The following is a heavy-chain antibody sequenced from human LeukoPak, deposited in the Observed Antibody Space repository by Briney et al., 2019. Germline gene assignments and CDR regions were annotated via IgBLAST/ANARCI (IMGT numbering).Heavy chain of an antibody. Sequence: GGSLRLSCAASGFTFSNYNMNWVRQAPGKGLEWVSCISSSSSYIYYADSVKGRFTISRENAKNSLYLQMNSLRAEDTALYFCARELLTYSNHKLGHYMDVWGKGTTVTVSS. J-gene: IGHJ6*03. CDR3: ARELLTYSNHKLGHYMDV. D-gene: IGHD4-11*01. CDR2: ISSSSSYI. V-gene: IGHV3-21*01. CDR1: GFTFSNYN.